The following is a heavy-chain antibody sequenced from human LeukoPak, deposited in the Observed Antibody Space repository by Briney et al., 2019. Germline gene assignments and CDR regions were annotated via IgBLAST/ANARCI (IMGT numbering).Heavy chain of an antibody. J-gene: IGHJ6*03. CDR2: MNPNSGNT. CDR3: ARGLLTIRSRYYYMNV. Sequence: ASVKVSCKASGYTFTSYDINWVRQATGQGLEWMGWMNPNSGNTGYAQKFQGRVTMTRNTSISTAYMELSSLRSEDTAVYYCARGLLTIRSRYYYMNVRGKGTTVTVSS. V-gene: IGHV1-8*01. CDR1: GYTFTSYD. D-gene: IGHD3-3*01.